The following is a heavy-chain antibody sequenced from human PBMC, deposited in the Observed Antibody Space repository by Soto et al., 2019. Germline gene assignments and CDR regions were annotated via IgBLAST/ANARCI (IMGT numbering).Heavy chain of an antibody. J-gene: IGHJ4*02. V-gene: IGHV4-4*01. CDR3: ARHSGSYFRDD. CDR1: GDSISSSNW. Sequence: QVQLQESGPGLVKPSGTLSLTCAVSGDSISSSNWWSWVRQPTGKGLEWIGELYHSGSTNYNPSLKSRVTISVDKSKNQFSLNLNSVTAADTAVYCCARHSGSYFRDDWGQGTLVSFSS. D-gene: IGHD1-26*01. CDR2: LYHSGST.